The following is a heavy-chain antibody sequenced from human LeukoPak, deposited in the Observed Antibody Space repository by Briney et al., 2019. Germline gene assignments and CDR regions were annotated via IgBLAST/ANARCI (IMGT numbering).Heavy chain of an antibody. CDR3: AKDKGAHDSSGWYWGVFDI. CDR1: GFNFCTYW. D-gene: IGHD6-19*01. Sequence: TGGSLRVSCATTGFNFCTYWMHWVPQAPGKGLEWVAVIWYDGSNKYYTTSVKGRFSISRDNSKKTLYLKMNSLRAEDTAVYYCAKDKGAHDSSGWYWGVFDIWGQGTMVTVSS. J-gene: IGHJ3*02. CDR2: IWYDGSNK. V-gene: IGHV3-33*06.